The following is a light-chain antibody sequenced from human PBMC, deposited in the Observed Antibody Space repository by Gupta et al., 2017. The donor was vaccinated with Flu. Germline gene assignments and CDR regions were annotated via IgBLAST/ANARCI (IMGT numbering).Light chain of an antibody. V-gene: IGKV1-5*03. CDR1: QSLSSW. CDR3: QQYDSYSLT. J-gene: IGKJ4*01. CDR2: KAS. Sequence: GDRVTITCRASQSLSSWLAWYQQKPGKAPNLLIYKASNLESGVPSRFSGSGSGTQFTLTISSLQPDDFATYYCQQYDSYSLTFGGGTKVEI.